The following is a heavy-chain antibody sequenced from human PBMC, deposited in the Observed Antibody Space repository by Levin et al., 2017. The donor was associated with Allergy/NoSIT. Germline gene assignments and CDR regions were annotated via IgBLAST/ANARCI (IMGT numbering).Heavy chain of an antibody. Sequence: PGESLKISCAASGFTFSSYWMHWVRQAPGKGLVWVSRIKSDGSSTNYADSVKGRFTISRDNAKNTLYLQMNSLRAEDTAVYYCARGYFDTSAYTYGGWGQGTLVTVSS. J-gene: IGHJ4*02. D-gene: IGHD3-22*01. V-gene: IGHV3-74*01. CDR1: GFTFSSYW. CDR2: IKSDGSST. CDR3: ARGYFDTSAYTYGG.